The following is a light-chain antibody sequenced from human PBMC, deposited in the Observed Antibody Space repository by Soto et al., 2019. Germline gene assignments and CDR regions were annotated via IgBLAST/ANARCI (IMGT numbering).Light chain of an antibody. CDR3: RSYTSSSTLL. V-gene: IGLV2-14*01. J-gene: IGLJ1*01. Sequence: QAPGTQPASVSGSPGQSITISCTGTISDVGGYNYVSWYQQHPGKAPKLMIYEVSNRPSGVSNRFSGSKSGNTASLTISGLQAEDEADYYCRSYTSSSTLLFGTGTKVTVL. CDR2: EVS. CDR1: ISDVGGYNY.